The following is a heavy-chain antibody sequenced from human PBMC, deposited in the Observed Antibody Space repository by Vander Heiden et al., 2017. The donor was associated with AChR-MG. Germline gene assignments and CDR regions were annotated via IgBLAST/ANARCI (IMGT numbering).Heavy chain of an antibody. J-gene: IGHJ3*02. CDR2: ISGSSVTT. D-gene: IGHD4-17*01. CDR3: AKDPNGDYIGTFDI. V-gene: IGHV3-23*01. Sequence: EVQVLASGGGLVQPGGSLRLSCEAPGLTFSDYGMTWVRQAPGKGLEWVSSISGSSVTTQYADSVKGRFTVSRDNSKNTLYLQMHSLRAEDTAVYYCAKDPNGDYIGTFDIWGQGTMVTVSS. CDR1: GLTFSDYG.